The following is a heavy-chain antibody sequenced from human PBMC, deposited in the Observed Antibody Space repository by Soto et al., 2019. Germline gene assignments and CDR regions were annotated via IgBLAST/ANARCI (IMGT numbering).Heavy chain of an antibody. CDR2: ISGSGGTT. CDR3: AKFFVETRSNSGWPWSFHY. Sequence: VQLLESGGGLVQPGRSLRLSCAASGFTFSNYAMSWVRQAPGQGLDWVSAISGSGGTTYYADSLKGRFTISRDNSKNTLFLQMNSLRAEDAAVYYWAKFFVETRSNSGWPWSFHYWGQGTLVTVSS. CDR1: GFTFSNYA. V-gene: IGHV3-23*01. J-gene: IGHJ4*02. D-gene: IGHD6-25*01.